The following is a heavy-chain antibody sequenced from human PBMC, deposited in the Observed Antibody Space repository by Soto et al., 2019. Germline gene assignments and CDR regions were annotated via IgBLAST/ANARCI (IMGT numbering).Heavy chain of an antibody. D-gene: IGHD5-18*01. CDR1: GFTFSGYG. CDR2: ISHDGTTQ. Sequence: GGSLRLSCAASGFTFSGYGMHWVRQAPGKGLEWVAVISHDGTTQYYADSVKGRFTISRDNPKNTLYLQMNSLRTDDTAVYYCAEDREDTSMFMPYWGQGTLVTVSS. J-gene: IGHJ4*02. CDR3: AEDREDTSMFMPY. V-gene: IGHV3-30*18.